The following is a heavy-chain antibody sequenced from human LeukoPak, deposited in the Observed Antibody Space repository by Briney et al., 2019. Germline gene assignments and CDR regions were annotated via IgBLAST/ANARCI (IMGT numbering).Heavy chain of an antibody. V-gene: IGHV3-30*03. J-gene: IGHJ3*02. CDR2: ISYDGSNK. CDR3: ARGGIVVVPAALDI. Sequence: GGSLRLSCAASGFTFSSYGMHWVRQAPGKGLEWVAVISYDGSNKYYADSVKGRFTISRDNSKNTLYLQMNSLRAEDTAVYYCARGGIVVVPAALDIWGQGTMVTVSS. D-gene: IGHD2-2*01. CDR1: GFTFSSYG.